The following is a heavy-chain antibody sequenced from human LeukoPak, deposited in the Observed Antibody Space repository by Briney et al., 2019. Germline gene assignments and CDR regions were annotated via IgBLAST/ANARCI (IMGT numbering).Heavy chain of an antibody. D-gene: IGHD4-23*01. CDR2: INHSGST. V-gene: IGHV4-34*01. CDR1: GGSFSGYY. J-gene: IGHJ4*02. CDR3: ARAYGGNSGFDY. Sequence: SETLSLTCAVYGGSFSGYYWSWIRQPPGKGLEWIGEINHSGSTNYNPSLKSRVTISVDTSKNQFSLKLSSVTAADTAVYCCARAYGGNSGFDYWGQGTLVTVSS.